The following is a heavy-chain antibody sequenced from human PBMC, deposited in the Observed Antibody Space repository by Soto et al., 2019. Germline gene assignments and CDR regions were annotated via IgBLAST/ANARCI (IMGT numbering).Heavy chain of an antibody. CDR3: ARRSYQRGYSGYAYYYYMDV. D-gene: IGHD5-12*01. V-gene: IGHV5-51*01. Sequence: GESLKISCKGSGYSFTSYWIGWVRQMPGKGLEWMGIIYPGDSDTRYSPSFQGQVTISADKSISTAYLQWSSLKASDTAMYYCARRSYQRGYSGYAYYYYMDVWGKGTTVTVSS. CDR1: GYSFTSYW. J-gene: IGHJ6*03. CDR2: IYPGDSDT.